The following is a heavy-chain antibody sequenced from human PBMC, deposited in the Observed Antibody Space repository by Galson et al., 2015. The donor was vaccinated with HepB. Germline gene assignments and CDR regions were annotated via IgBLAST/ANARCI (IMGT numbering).Heavy chain of an antibody. Sequence: SLRLSCAASGFTFNTYAMSWVRQAPGKGLEWASAITDSGGFTYYADSVKGRFTISRDNSKNTLNLQMNSLRAEDTAVYYCAKSNGGSYYGSAFDIWGQGTMVTVSS. J-gene: IGHJ3*02. CDR2: ITDSGGFT. CDR3: AKSNGGSYYGSAFDI. V-gene: IGHV3-23*01. CDR1: GFTFNTYA. D-gene: IGHD1-26*01.